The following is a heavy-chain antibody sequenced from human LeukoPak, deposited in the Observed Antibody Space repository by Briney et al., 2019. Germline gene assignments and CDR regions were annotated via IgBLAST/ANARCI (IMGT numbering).Heavy chain of an antibody. D-gene: IGHD2-2*01. CDR2: MNPNSGNT. CDR3: ARYVCSSTSCYSDY. CDR1: GYTFTSYD. V-gene: IGHV1-8*03. Sequence: ASVKVSCKASGYTFTSYDINWVRQATGQGLEWMGWMNPNSGNTGYAQKFQGRVTITRNTSISTAYMELSSLRSEDTAVYYCARYVCSSTSCYSDYWGQGTLVTVS. J-gene: IGHJ4*02.